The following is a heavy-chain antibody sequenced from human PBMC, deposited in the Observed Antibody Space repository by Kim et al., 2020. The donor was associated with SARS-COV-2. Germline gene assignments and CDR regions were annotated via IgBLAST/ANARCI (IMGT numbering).Heavy chain of an antibody. Sequence: GGSLRLSCAASGFTFSSYGMHWVRQAPGKGLEWVAVIWYDGSNKYYADSVKGRFTISRDNTKNTLYLQMNSLRAEDTSVYYCARDHSSSWSGEGDYWGQG. CDR1: GFTFSSYG. V-gene: IGHV3-33*01. CDR2: IWYDGSNK. D-gene: IGHD6-13*01. CDR3: ARDHSSSWSGEGDY. J-gene: IGHJ4*02.